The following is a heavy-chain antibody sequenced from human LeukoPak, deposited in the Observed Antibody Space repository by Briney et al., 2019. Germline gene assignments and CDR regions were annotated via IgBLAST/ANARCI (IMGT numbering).Heavy chain of an antibody. J-gene: IGHJ4*02. D-gene: IGHD2-2*01. CDR3: ATCSSSCSLSGMGY. V-gene: IGHV3-23*01. CDR1: GLTFSSYT. CDR2: VSDSGGST. Sequence: GGSLRLSCAASGLTFSSYTMTWVRQAPRKGLEWVSSVSDSGGSTFYADSVKGRFTISRDNSKNTLYLQMNSLRVEDTAVYFCATCSSSCSLSGMGYWGQGTLVTVSS.